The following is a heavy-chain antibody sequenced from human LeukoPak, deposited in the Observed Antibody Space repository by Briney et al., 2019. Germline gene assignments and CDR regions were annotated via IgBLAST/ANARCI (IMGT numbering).Heavy chain of an antibody. CDR2: INSDGSST. CDR3: ARPEEDYYGMDV. J-gene: IGHJ6*04. Sequence: PGGSLRLSCAASGVTFSSYWMHWVRQAPGKGLVWVSRINSDGSSTSYADSVKGRFTISRDNAKNTLYLQMNSLRAEDTAVYYCARPEEDYYGMDVWGKGTTVTVSS. CDR1: GVTFSSYW. V-gene: IGHV3-74*01.